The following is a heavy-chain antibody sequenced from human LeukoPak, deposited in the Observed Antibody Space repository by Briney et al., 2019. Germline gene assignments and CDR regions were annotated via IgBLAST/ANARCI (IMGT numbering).Heavy chain of an antibody. V-gene: IGHV4-30-4*08. CDR2: IYYSGST. CDR3: ARQTGTTYDNYFDY. Sequence: PSQTLSLTCTVSGGSISSGGHSWSWIRQPPGKGLEWVGYIYYSGSTYYNPSLKSRVTISVDTSKNQFSLKLSSVTAADTAVYYCARQTGTTYDNYFDYWGQGTLVTVSS. D-gene: IGHD1-7*01. CDR1: GGSISSGGHS. J-gene: IGHJ4*02.